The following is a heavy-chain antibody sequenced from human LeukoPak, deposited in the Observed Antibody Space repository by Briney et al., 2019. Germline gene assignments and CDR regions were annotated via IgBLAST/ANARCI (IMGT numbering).Heavy chain of an antibody. J-gene: IGHJ4*02. D-gene: IGHD5-24*01. CDR2: IYYTGST. V-gene: IGHV4-39*07. Sequence: SETLSLTCTVSSGSISSSTYYWGWIRQPPGKGLEWIGTIYYTGSTYYNPSLKSRVTISVDTSKNQFSLKLTSVTAADTAVYYCARAVGTDGYNLWVYWGQGTLVTVSS. CDR1: SGSISSSTYY. CDR3: ARAVGTDGYNLWVY.